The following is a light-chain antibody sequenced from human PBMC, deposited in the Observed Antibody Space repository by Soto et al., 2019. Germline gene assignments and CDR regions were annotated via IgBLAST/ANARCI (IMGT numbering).Light chain of an antibody. CDR2: DAS. J-gene: IGKJ5*01. CDR1: QSVSSY. Sequence: EIVWTQSQATLSLSPGERATLSCRASQSVSSYLAWYQQKPGQAPRLLLYDASNRATGIPARFSGSGSGTDFTLTISSLEPEDFAGYYCQQRSNRLPITFGQGTRLEIK. CDR3: QQRSNRLPIT. V-gene: IGKV3-11*01.